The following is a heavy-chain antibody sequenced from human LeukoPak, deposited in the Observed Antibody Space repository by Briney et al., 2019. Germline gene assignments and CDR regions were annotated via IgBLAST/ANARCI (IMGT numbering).Heavy chain of an antibody. Sequence: GSSLRLSCAASGFPFSDYGIHWVRQAPGKGPEWVAVIWNDGSNKYYADSVKGRFTISRDNSKNTLFLQMNSLRAEDTAVYYCARASGSFDYWGQGTLVTVSS. J-gene: IGHJ4*02. CDR3: ARASGSFDY. CDR1: GFPFSDYG. V-gene: IGHV3-33*01. CDR2: IWNDGSNK. D-gene: IGHD1-26*01.